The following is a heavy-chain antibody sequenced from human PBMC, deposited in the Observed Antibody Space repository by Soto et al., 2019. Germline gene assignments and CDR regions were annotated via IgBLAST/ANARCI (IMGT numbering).Heavy chain of an antibody. J-gene: IGHJ4*02. CDR1: GFTFNGYW. D-gene: IGHD3-10*01. Sequence: EVQLVESGGDLVQPGGSLRLSCAASGFTFNGYWMHWVRQAPGKGLVWVSRIDTDGTSATYADSVKGRFTIFRDNPKNTLYLQMNSLRAEDMSVYYCARGRGSGSSDYWGQGTLVTVSS. CDR2: IDTDGTSA. V-gene: IGHV3-74*01. CDR3: ARGRGSGSSDY.